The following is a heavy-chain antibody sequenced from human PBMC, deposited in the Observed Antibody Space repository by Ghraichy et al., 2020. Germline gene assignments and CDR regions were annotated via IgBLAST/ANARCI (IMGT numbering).Heavy chain of an antibody. CDR3: ARDLGGRSGSAQRSSDL. J-gene: IGHJ2*01. CDR1: GASISSGTYY. CDR2: IYYTGSA. V-gene: IGHV4-30-4*01. D-gene: IGHD3-22*01. Sequence: SETLSLTCSVFGASISSGTYYWSWFRQPPGEGLEWIGYIYYTGSAYYNPSLESRITISVDTSRNQFSLNMISMTAADTAVYFCARDLGGRSGSAQRSSDLWGRGTLVTVSS.